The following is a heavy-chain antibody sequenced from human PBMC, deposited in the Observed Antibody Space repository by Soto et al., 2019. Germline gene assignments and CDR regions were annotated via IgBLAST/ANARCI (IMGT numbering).Heavy chain of an antibody. Sequence: SETLSLTCTVSGGSISSGDYYWSWIRQPPGKGLEWIGYIYYSGSTYYNPSLKSRVTISVDTSKNQFSLKLSSVTAADTAVYYCAKSGYAYYYYCYMDVWGKGTTVTVSS. CDR3: AKSGYAYYYYCYMDV. V-gene: IGHV4-30-4*01. J-gene: IGHJ6*03. D-gene: IGHD3-3*01. CDR2: IYYSGST. CDR1: GGSISSGDYY.